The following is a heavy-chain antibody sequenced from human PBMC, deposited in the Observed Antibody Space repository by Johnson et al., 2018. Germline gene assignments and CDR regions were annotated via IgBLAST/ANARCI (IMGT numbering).Heavy chain of an antibody. CDR3: ATGAISGVIYREFFQH. J-gene: IGHJ1*01. CDR2: TSNDDGIK. V-gene: IGHV3-30*03. Sequence: QVQLVQSGGGVVQPGGSLRLSCSASGFSFSNHVMHWVRQAPGKGLEWVAVTSNDDGIKYYVDSVKGRFTISRDNSKGTVYLQMNSLRAEDTAVYYCATGAISGVIYREFFQHWGQGTLVTVSS. CDR1: GFSFSNHV. D-gene: IGHD3-10*01.